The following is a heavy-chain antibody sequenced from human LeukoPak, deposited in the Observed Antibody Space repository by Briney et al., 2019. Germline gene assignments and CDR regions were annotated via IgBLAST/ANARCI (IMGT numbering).Heavy chain of an antibody. J-gene: IGHJ5*02. CDR1: GYSFTSYW. Sequence: GESLKISCKGSGYSFTSYWIGWVRQMPGKGLEGMGIIYPGDSDTRYSPSFQGQVTISAVKSISTAYLQWSSLKASDTAMYYCARWNRGYCSGGSCYPFGFDPWGQGTLVTVSS. CDR3: ARWNRGYCSGGSCYPFGFDP. CDR2: IYPGDSDT. V-gene: IGHV5-51*01. D-gene: IGHD2-15*01.